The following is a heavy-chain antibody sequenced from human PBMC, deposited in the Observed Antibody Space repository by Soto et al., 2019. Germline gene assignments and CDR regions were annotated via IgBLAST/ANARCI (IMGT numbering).Heavy chain of an antibody. V-gene: IGHV3-11*01. Sequence: GESLKISCAASGFTFRDYYMSWIRQAPGKGLEWVSYIGSSDNIIYYADSVKGRFTISRDNAKNSLYLQMNSLRAEDTAVYYCARDLGYYESSGYFDYWGQGTLVTVSS. D-gene: IGHD3-22*01. CDR3: ARDLGYYESSGYFDY. J-gene: IGHJ4*02. CDR2: IGSSDNII. CDR1: GFTFRDYY.